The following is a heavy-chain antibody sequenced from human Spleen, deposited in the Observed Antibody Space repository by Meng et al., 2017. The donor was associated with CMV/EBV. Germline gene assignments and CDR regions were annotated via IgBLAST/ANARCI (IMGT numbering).Heavy chain of an antibody. D-gene: IGHD3-10*01. Sequence: CTVSGGSISSGDYYWSWIRQPPGKGLEWIGYIYYSGSTYYNPSLKSRVTISVDTSKNQFSLKLSSVTAADTAVYYCAGDGRAGNWFDPWGQGTLVTVSS. CDR2: IYYSGST. V-gene: IGHV4-30-4*08. J-gene: IGHJ5*02. CDR1: GGSISSGDYY. CDR3: AGDGRAGNWFDP.